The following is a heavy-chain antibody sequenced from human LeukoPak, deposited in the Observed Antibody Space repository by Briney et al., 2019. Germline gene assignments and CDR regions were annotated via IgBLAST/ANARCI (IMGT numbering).Heavy chain of an antibody. Sequence: GGSLRLSCAASGFRFSYYDMHWVRQAPGKGLECVSSIGAAGAHTFYADSVKGRFTISRDNFKSTMYLQMDGLRPEDSAVYYCARELGGTKTGGFDIWGQGTVVTVSS. J-gene: IGHJ3*02. CDR2: IGAAGAHT. CDR3: ARELGGTKTGGFDI. CDR1: GFRFSYYD. D-gene: IGHD1-14*01. V-gene: IGHV3-64*02.